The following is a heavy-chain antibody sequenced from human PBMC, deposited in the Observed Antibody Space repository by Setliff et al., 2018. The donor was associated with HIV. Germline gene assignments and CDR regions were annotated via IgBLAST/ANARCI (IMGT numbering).Heavy chain of an antibody. J-gene: IGHJ4*02. CDR3: AKTYYYDSSGYYYFDS. CDR1: GFTLSSYA. Sequence: GGSLRLSCAASGFTLSSYAMAWVRQAPGKGLEWVSAISGGGDRTYHADSVRGRFTISRDNSKNSLYLQMNSLRAEDTAVYYCAKTYYYDSSGYYYFDSWGQGTLVTVSS. D-gene: IGHD3-22*01. V-gene: IGHV3-23*01. CDR2: ISGGGDRT.